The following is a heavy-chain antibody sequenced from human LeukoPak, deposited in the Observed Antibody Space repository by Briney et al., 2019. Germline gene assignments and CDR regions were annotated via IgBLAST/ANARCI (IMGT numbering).Heavy chain of an antibody. CDR2: IRHDGSNK. CDR1: GFTFSSYG. Sequence: GGSLRLSCAASGFTFSSYGIHWVRQAPGKGLEWVATIRHDGSNKYYADSVKGRFTISRDNSKNTLYLQMNSLRAEDTAVYYCAKDRAGLFDYWGQGTLVTVSS. V-gene: IGHV3-30*02. J-gene: IGHJ4*02. CDR3: AKDRAGLFDY. D-gene: IGHD3-10*01.